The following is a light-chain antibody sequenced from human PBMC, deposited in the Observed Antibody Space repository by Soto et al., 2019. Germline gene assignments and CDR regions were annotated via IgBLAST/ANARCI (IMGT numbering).Light chain of an antibody. CDR1: QTVSSN. Sequence: EIVMTQSPATLSVSPGERATLSCRASQTVSSNLAWYQQKPGQAPRLLIHGASTRATGVPARFSGSGSGTEFTLTISSLQSEDFAVYYCQQYHNWPPQYTFSQGTKLQIK. CDR3: QQYHNWPPQYT. V-gene: IGKV3-15*01. J-gene: IGKJ2*01. CDR2: GAS.